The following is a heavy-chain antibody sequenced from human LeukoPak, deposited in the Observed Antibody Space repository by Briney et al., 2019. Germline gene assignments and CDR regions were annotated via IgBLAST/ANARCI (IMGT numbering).Heavy chain of an antibody. D-gene: IGHD3-16*02. J-gene: IGHJ4*02. V-gene: IGHV4-4*07. CDR1: GGSISSYY. Sequence: SETLSLTCTVSGGSISSYYWSWIRQPAGKGLEWIGRIYTSGSTNYNPSLKSRVTMSVDTSKNQFSLKLSSVTAADTAVYYCARGRSSYDYVWGSYRYIGGGDYWGQGTLVTVSS. CDR3: ARGRSSYDYVWGSYRYIGGGDY. CDR2: IYTSGST.